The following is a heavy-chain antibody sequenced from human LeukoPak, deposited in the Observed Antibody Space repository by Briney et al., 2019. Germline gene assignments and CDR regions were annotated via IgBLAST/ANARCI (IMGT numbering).Heavy chain of an antibody. J-gene: IGHJ5*02. V-gene: IGHV3-33*06. CDR1: GFTFSSYG. Sequence: GGSLRLSCAASGFTFSSYGMHWVRQAPGKGLEWVAVIWYDGSNKYYADSVKGRFTISRDNSKNTLYLQMTSLRAEDPALYYCVKDSIIVNSWGFDLWGQGTLVTVSS. D-gene: IGHD3-16*02. CDR2: IWYDGSNK. CDR3: VKDSIIVNSWGFDL.